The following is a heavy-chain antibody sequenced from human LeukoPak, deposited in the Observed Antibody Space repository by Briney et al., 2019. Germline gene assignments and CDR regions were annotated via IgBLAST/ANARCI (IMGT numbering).Heavy chain of an antibody. D-gene: IGHD3-10*01. V-gene: IGHV5-51*01. CDR2: IYPGDLDT. J-gene: IGHJ4*02. CDR3: ARQGGDTMIRGVIDY. Sequence: GESLKISCRVSGYRFVSYWIGWVRQMPGKGLEWMGIIYPGDLDTRYSPSFQGQVIISADKSISTAYLQWNSLKASDSAIYYCARQGGDTMIRGVIDYWGQGSLVTVSS. CDR1: GYRFVSYW.